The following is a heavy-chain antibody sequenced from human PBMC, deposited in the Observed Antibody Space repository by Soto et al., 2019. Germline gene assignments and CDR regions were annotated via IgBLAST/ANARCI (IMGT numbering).Heavy chain of an antibody. CDR2: YHSGGST. Sequence: QVQLQESGSGLVKPSQSLSLTCTVSGVSLNTADTWWSCIRQSPGKGLEFIGYYHSGGSTYYDAYFRSRIIISAATSNSQFSLKFSSVNDADTSVYFCVRSPQMESGNEYGLAVWGQGTTVTVSS. J-gene: IGHJ6*02. CDR3: VRSPQMESGNEYGLAV. D-gene: IGHD1-1*01. V-gene: IGHV4-30-4*01. CDR1: GVSLNTADTW.